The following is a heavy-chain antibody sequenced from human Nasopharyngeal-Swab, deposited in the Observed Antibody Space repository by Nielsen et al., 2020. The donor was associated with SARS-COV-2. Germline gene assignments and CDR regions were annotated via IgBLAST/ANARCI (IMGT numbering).Heavy chain of an antibody. CDR2: IYYSGSGST. J-gene: IGHJ6*03. V-gene: IGHV4-39*01. Sequence: SETLSLTCTVSGGSISTSSDFWGWIRQPPGKGLEWIGSIYYSGSGSTYYNPSLRSRLTISVDTSRNQFSLRLSSVTAADTAVYYCARVYYYYYYMDVWGKGTTVTVS. CDR1: GGSISTSSDF. CDR3: ARVYYYYYYMDV.